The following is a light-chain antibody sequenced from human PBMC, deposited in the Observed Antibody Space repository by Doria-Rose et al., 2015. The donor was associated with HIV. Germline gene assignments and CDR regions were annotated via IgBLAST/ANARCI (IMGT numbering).Light chain of an antibody. Sequence: SCSGSSSNIDNKYVSWYQQLPGTAPKLLIYDNNKRPSGIPDRFSGSKSGTSATLGITGLQTGDEADYYCGTWDDSLIVVFGGGTKLTVL. J-gene: IGLJ3*02. CDR2: DNN. V-gene: IGLV1-51*01. CDR1: SSNIDNKY. CDR3: GTWDDSLIVV.